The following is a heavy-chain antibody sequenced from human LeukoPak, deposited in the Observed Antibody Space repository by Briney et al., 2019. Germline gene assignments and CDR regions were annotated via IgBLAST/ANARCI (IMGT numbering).Heavy chain of an antibody. D-gene: IGHD4-17*01. CDR1: GFTFSSYA. V-gene: IGHV3-30-3*01. CDR3: ASLSPPYGDYVDY. J-gene: IGHJ4*02. CDR2: ISYDGSNK. Sequence: DPGGSLRLSCAASGFTFSSYAMHWVRQAPGKGLEWVAVISYDGSNKYYADSVKGRFTISRDNSKNTLYLQMNSLRAEDTAVYYCASLSPPYGDYVDYWGQGTLVTVSS.